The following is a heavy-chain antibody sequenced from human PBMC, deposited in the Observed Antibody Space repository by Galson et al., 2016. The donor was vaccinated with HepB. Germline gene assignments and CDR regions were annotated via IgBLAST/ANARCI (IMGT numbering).Heavy chain of an antibody. D-gene: IGHD3-22*01. V-gene: IGHV3-11*04. CDR2: INSDSSII. CDR3: AKSEGRPITMIPVA. Sequence: SLRLSCAASGFTFSDFYMTWSRQAPGKGLESVSYINSDSSIIYYTDSVLGRATISRDDSNNTLYLQMNSLRPDDTAIYYCAKSEGRPITMIPVAWGQGVLVTVSS. CDR1: GFTFSDFY. J-gene: IGHJ5*02.